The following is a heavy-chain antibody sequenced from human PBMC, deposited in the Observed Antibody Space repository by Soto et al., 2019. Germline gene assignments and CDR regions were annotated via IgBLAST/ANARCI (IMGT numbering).Heavy chain of an antibody. CDR3: AKDGFYDYYYYMDV. J-gene: IGHJ6*03. Sequence: GGSLRLSCAASGFTFSSYAMSWVRQAPGKGLEWVSAISGSGGSTYYADSVKGRFTTSRDNSKNTLYLQMNSLRAEDTAVYYCAKDGFYDYYYYMDVWGKGTTVTVAS. CDR1: GFTFSSYA. V-gene: IGHV3-23*01. D-gene: IGHD2-2*03. CDR2: ISGSGGST.